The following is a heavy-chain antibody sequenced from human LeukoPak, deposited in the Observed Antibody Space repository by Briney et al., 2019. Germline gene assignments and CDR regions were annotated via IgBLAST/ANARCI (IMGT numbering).Heavy chain of an antibody. D-gene: IGHD1-26*01. CDR1: GSSMSSDYY. Sequence: SETLSLTCTVSGSSMSSDYYWGWIRPPPGKGLEWIGSISDSGSAYYNPSLKSRVTISVDTSKNQFSLKLSSVTAADTAVYYCARREVGAPYYFDYWGQGTLVTVSS. CDR2: ISDSGSA. V-gene: IGHV4-38-2*02. CDR3: ARREVGAPYYFDY. J-gene: IGHJ4*02.